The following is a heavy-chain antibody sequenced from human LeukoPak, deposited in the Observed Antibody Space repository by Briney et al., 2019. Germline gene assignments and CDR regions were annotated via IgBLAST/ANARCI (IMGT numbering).Heavy chain of an antibody. CDR2: ISGNGGST. CDR1: GFTFSTYA. CDR3: ARGPVVPSATYFFDY. D-gene: IGHD2-2*01. J-gene: IGHJ4*02. Sequence: PGGSLRLSCAASGFTFSTYAMTWVRQAPGKGLEWVSAISGNGGSTYSADSVKGRFTIPRDNSKNTLYLQMNSLTAEDTAVYYCARGPVVPSATYFFDYWGQGTLVVVSS. V-gene: IGHV3-23*01.